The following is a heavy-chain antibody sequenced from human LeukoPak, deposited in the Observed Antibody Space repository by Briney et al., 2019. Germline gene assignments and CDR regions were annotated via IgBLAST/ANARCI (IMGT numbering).Heavy chain of an antibody. V-gene: IGHV3-30-3*01. CDR3: AKDSKYSTSSGDFYYYMDV. Sequence: GGSLRLSCAASGLTFSTYAMHWVRQAPGKGLEWVAVISYDGGNKYYASSVKGRFTISRDNSNNTLYLQMNSLRAADTAVYYCAKDSKYSTSSGDFYYYMDVWGKGTTVTVSS. CDR1: GLTFSTYA. J-gene: IGHJ6*03. D-gene: IGHD6-6*01. CDR2: ISYDGGNK.